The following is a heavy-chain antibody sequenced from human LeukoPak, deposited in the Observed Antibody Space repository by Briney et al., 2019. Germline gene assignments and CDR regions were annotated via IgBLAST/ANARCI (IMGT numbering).Heavy chain of an antibody. CDR3: ARGAPPHYSNXXXWFDP. Sequence: SETLSLTCAVYGGSFSGYYWSWIRQPPGKGLEWIGEINHSGSTNYNPSLKSRVTISVDTSKNQFSLKLSSVTAADTAVYYCARGAPPHYSNXXXWFDPWGQGTLVTVSS. J-gene: IGHJ5*02. V-gene: IGHV4-34*01. CDR2: INHSGST. D-gene: IGHD4-11*01. CDR1: GGSFSGYY.